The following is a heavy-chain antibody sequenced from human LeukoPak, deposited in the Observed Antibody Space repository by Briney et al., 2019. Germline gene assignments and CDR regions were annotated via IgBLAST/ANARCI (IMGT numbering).Heavy chain of an antibody. CDR1: GFTFRIHS. CDR2: ISSSSSYT. CDR3: ARDSEGWFQNYGMDV. V-gene: IGHV3-21*01. Sequence: GGSLRLSCAPSGFTFRIHSMNSVRPAPGKGVGWVSSISSSSSYTYYADSVKGPFTISRDNAKNSLYLQMNSLRAEDTAVYYCARDSEGWFQNYGMDVWGQGTTVTVSS. D-gene: IGHD6-19*01. J-gene: IGHJ6*02.